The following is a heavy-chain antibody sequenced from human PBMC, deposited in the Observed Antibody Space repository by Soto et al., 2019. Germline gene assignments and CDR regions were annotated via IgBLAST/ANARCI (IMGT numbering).Heavy chain of an antibody. Sequence: PGGSLRLSCAASGFTFSSYGMHWVRQAPGKGLEWVAVISYDGSNKYYADSVKGRFTISRDNSKNTLYLQMNSLRAEDTAVCYCAKEHSSGWLFDYWGQGTLVTVSS. CDR2: ISYDGSNK. J-gene: IGHJ4*02. V-gene: IGHV3-30*18. D-gene: IGHD6-19*01. CDR1: GFTFSSYG. CDR3: AKEHSSGWLFDY.